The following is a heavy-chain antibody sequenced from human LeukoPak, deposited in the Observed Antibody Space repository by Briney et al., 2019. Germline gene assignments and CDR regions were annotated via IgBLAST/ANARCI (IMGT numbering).Heavy chain of an antibody. CDR3: ARVGAGLSFDY. CDR2: ISSSSSYI. D-gene: IGHD6-19*01. CDR1: GFTFSTYT. V-gene: IGHV3-21*01. Sequence: TGGSLRLSCAASGFTFSTYTMNWVRQAPGKGLEWGSFISSSSSYIYYADSVKGRFTISRDNANNSLYLQMNSLRAEDTAVYYCARVGAGLSFDYWGQGTLVTVSS. J-gene: IGHJ4*02.